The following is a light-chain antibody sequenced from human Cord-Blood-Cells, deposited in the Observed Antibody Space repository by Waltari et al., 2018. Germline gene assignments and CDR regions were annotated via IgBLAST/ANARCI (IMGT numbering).Light chain of an antibody. CDR1: QSISSW. J-gene: IGKJ2*01. CDR3: QQYNSYSGT. CDR2: DAS. Sequence: DIQMTQSPSTLSASVGDRVTITCRPSQSISSWLAWYQQKPGKAPKLLIYDASSLESGVPSRFSGSGSGTEFTLTISSLQPDDFATYYGQQYNSYSGTFGQGTKLEIK. V-gene: IGKV1-5*01.